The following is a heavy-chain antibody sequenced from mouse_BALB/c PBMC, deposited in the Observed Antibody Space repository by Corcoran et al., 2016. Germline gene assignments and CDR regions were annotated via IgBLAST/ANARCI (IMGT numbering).Heavy chain of an antibody. CDR2: ILPGSGST. V-gene: IGHV1-9*01. J-gene: IGHJ2*01. Sequence: QVQLQQAGAERMKPGASGKISCKATGDTFSSYWIEWVKLRPGHGLEWIGEILPGSGSTNYNEKFKGKATFTADTSSNTAYMQRSSLTSEDSSGYYCARDREYGGYGGQGTTLTVSS. D-gene: IGHD1-1*01. CDR3: ARDREYGGY. CDR1: GDTFSSYW.